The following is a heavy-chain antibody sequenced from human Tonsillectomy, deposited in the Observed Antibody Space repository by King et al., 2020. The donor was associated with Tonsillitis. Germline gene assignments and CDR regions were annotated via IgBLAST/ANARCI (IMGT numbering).Heavy chain of an antibody. CDR3: AREESRTIFGSHTSAFDY. CDR1: GFTFSDYY. CDR2: ISSSCSTI. V-gene: IGHV3-11*01. D-gene: IGHD3-3*01. J-gene: IGHJ4*02. Sequence: VQLVESGGGLVKPGGSLRLSCAASGFTFSDYYMSWIRQAPGKGLEWVSYISSSCSTIDYADSVKGRFTISRDNAKNSLYLQMNSLRAEDTAVYYCAREESRTIFGSHTSAFDYWGQGTLVTVSS.